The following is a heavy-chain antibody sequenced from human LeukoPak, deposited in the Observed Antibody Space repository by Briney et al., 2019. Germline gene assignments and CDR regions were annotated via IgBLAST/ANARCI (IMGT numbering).Heavy chain of an antibody. D-gene: IGHD4-23*01. J-gene: IGHJ1*01. Sequence: ASGTLSLTCGVSGGSISSTNWWSWVRQAPGKGLEWVSVIYGGGSTYYADSVKGRFTISRDNSKNTLYLQMDSLRAEDTAVYYCASQTTVDTVGYFQHWGQGTLVTVSS. CDR2: IYGGGST. CDR3: ASQTTVDTVGYFQH. V-gene: IGHV3-53*01. CDR1: GGSISSTNW.